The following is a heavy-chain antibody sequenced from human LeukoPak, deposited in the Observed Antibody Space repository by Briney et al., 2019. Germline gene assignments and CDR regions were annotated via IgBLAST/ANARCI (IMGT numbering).Heavy chain of an antibody. Sequence: PGGSLRLSWAAAGFTFITCERIGVGQAQGRGREGFGYIDSRSSTIYYADSVKGRFTISRDNAKNSLYLQMNSLRAQDTAVYYCAKVGRSTRPGYWGQGTLVTVSS. CDR3: AKVGRSTRPGY. J-gene: IGHJ4*02. V-gene: IGHV3-48*03. CDR2: IDSRSSTI. CDR1: GFTFITCE. D-gene: IGHD6-6*01.